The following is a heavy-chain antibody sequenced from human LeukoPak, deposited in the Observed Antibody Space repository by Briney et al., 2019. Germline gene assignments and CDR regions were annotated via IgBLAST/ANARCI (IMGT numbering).Heavy chain of an antibody. CDR2: ISYDGSNK. Sequence: GGSLRLSCAASGFTFSSYGMHWVRQAPGKGLEWVAVISYDGSNKYYADSVKGRFTISRDNSKNTLYLQMNSLRAEDTAVYYCAKDEDYDFWSVYSPNYGMDVWGQGTTVTVSS. CDR3: AKDEDYDFWSVYSPNYGMDV. V-gene: IGHV3-30*18. CDR1: GFTFSSYG. D-gene: IGHD3-3*01. J-gene: IGHJ6*02.